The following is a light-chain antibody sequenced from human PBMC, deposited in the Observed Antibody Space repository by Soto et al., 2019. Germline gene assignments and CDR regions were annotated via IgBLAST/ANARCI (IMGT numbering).Light chain of an antibody. V-gene: IGLV1-47*01. Sequence: QSVLNQPPSASGTPGQRVTLSCSGSSSNIGSNYVYWYQQLPGTAPKLLIYRNNQRPSGVPDRFSGSKSGTSASLAISGRRSEDEADYYCAAWDDSLSGWVFGGGTKLTVL. CDR3: AAWDDSLSGWV. CDR2: RNN. J-gene: IGLJ3*02. CDR1: SSNIGSNY.